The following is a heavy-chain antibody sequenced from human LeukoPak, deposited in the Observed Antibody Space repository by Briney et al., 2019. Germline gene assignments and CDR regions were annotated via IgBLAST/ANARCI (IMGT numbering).Heavy chain of an antibody. CDR3: ARGPVGYSYPYYFDY. D-gene: IGHD5-18*01. V-gene: IGHV3-21*01. J-gene: IGHJ4*02. CDR1: GFTFSSYD. Sequence: PGGALRLSCAASGFTFSSYDMTWVRQAPGRGLEWVSSISSSSSYIYYADSVKGRFTISRDNAKNSLYLQMNSLRAEDTAVYYCARGPVGYSYPYYFDYWGQGTLVTVSS. CDR2: ISSSSSYI.